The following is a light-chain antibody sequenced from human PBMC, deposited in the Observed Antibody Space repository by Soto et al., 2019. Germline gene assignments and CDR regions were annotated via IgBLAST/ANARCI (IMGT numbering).Light chain of an antibody. CDR2: GAS. Sequence: EIVLTQSPGTLSLSPGERATLSCRASQSVSSSYLAWYQQQPGQASRLLIYGASSRATGIPDRFSGSGSGTDFTLTISRLEPEDFAVYYCQQYGSSSWTFGQGTKVDI. V-gene: IGKV3-20*01. CDR3: QQYGSSSWT. J-gene: IGKJ1*01. CDR1: QSVSSSY.